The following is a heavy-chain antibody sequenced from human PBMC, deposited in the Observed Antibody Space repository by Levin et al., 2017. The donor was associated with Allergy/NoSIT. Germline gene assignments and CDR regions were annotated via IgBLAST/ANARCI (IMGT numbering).Heavy chain of an antibody. J-gene: IGHJ4*02. D-gene: IGHD3-3*01. CDR1: GYTFSTYG. V-gene: IGHV1-18*01. CDR2: INPYTGQT. CDR3: ARIFVASGISRFDY. Sequence: ASVKVSCKTSGYTFSTYGITWVRQAPGQGLEWMGWINPYTGQTNYAQKVEDRVTMTTDTSTNTAYMELRSLRSDDTAVFFCARIFVASGISRFDYWGQGTLITVS.